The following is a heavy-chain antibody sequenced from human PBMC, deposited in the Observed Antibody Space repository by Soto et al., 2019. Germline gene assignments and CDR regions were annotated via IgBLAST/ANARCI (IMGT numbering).Heavy chain of an antibody. CDR2: IYYSGST. Sequence: SETLSLTCTVSGASISSYYWSWIRQPPGKGLEWIGYIYYSGSTNYNPSLKSRLTMSLDTSKSHFSLKLISVTAADTAVYYCARHLYLTATYLAAFDVWGHGTMVTVSS. CDR3: ARHLYLTATYLAAFDV. V-gene: IGHV4-59*08. D-gene: IGHD2-21*02. J-gene: IGHJ3*01. CDR1: GASISSYY.